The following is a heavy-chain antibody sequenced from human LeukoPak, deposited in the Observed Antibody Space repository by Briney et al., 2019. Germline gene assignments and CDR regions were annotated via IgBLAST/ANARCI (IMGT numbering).Heavy chain of an antibody. CDR2: IIPILGIA. V-gene: IGHV1-69*04. J-gene: IGHJ4*02. Sequence: SVKVSCKASGGTFSSYAISRVRQAPGQGLEWMGRIIPILGIANYAQKFQGRVTITADKSTSTAYMELSSLRSEDTAVYYCARAFGYCSGGSCLDYWGQGTLVTVSS. CDR1: GGTFSSYA. D-gene: IGHD2-15*01. CDR3: ARAFGYCSGGSCLDY.